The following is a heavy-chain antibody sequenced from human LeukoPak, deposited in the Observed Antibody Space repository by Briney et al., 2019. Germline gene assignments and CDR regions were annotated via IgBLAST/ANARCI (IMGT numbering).Heavy chain of an antibody. Sequence: ASVKVSCKASGYTFTGYGIAWVRKAHGPGLDWMGWISAYNGNTNYAQKLQGRLTMTTDTSTSTAYMELRSLISDDTAVYYCARSAGVAVAGSSDYWGQGTLVTVSS. D-gene: IGHD6-19*01. J-gene: IGHJ4*02. CDR1: GYTFTGYG. CDR3: ARSAGVAVAGSSDY. V-gene: IGHV1-18*01. CDR2: ISAYNGNT.